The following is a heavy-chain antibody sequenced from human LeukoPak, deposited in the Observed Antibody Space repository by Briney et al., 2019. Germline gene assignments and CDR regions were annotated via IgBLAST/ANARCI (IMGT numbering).Heavy chain of an antibody. V-gene: IGHV4-39*07. Sequence: SETLSLTCTISGGSISSSGYYWGWIRRPPGKGLESIGSIYYSGSTYYNPSLKSRVTISVDTSKNQFSLKLSSVTAADTAVYYCARDPQVGYCSGGSSYGGYDYWGQGTLVTVSS. CDR3: ARDPQVGYCSGGSSYGGYDY. CDR2: IYYSGST. D-gene: IGHD2-15*01. CDR1: GGSISSSGYY. J-gene: IGHJ4*02.